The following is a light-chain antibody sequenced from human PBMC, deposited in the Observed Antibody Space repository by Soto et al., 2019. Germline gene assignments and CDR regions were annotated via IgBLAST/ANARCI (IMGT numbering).Light chain of an antibody. CDR1: QSISSY. Sequence: DLQMTQSPSSLSASVGDRVTITCRASQSISSYLNWYQQKPGRAPKVLIYAASSLQSGVPSRFSGSGSGTDFTLTISSLQPEDFATYYCQQSYTTPVTFGGGTKVVIK. V-gene: IGKV1-39*01. CDR2: AAS. CDR3: QQSYTTPVT. J-gene: IGKJ4*01.